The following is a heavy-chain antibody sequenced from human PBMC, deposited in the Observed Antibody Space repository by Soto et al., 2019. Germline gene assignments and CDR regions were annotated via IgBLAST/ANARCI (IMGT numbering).Heavy chain of an antibody. V-gene: IGHV1-18*01. CDR3: ARGLVVVAISYYFDY. J-gene: IGHJ4*02. CDR2: ISAYNGNT. Sequence: ASVKVSCKASGYTSTSYGISWVRQAPGQGPEWMGWISAYNGNTNYAQKLQGRVTMTTDTSTTTAYMELRSLRSDDTFVFYCARGLVVVAISYYFDYWGQGTLVTVSS. D-gene: IGHD2-15*01. CDR1: GYTSTSYG.